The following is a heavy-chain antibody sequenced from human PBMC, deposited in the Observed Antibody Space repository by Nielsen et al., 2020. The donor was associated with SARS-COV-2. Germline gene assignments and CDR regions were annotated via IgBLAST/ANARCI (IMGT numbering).Heavy chain of an antibody. Sequence: GGSLRLSCSASGFTFSSTWMDWVRQAPGQGLVWVSRINPSGSGTAYADSVKGRFAVSRDNAENTVVLQIPSLRVEDTAVYYCAGGADFWSGTQKYYMDVWGKGTTVTVSS. CDR2: INPSGSGT. D-gene: IGHD3-3*01. CDR1: GFTFSSTW. CDR3: AGGADFWSGTQKYYMDV. V-gene: IGHV3-74*01. J-gene: IGHJ6*03.